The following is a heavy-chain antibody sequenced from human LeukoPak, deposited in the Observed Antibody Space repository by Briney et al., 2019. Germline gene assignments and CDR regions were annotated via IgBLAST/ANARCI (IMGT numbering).Heavy chain of an antibody. D-gene: IGHD3-22*01. CDR3: ARGWSGSGYARFDY. J-gene: IGHJ4*02. CDR2: IYYSGST. Sequence: SETLSLTCTVSGGSISSSSYYWGWIRQPPGKGLEWIGSIYYSGSTYYNPSLKSRVTISVDTSKNQFSLKLSSVTAADTAVYYCARGWSGSGYARFDYWGQGTLVTVSS. CDR1: GGSISSSSYY. V-gene: IGHV4-39*01.